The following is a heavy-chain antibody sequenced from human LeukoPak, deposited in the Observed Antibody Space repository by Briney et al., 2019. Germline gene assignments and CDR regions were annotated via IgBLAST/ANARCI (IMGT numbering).Heavy chain of an antibody. J-gene: IGHJ4*02. Sequence: ASVKVSCKASGYTFTSYDINWVRQATGQGLEWMGWMNPNSGNTGYAQKFQGRVTMTRNTSISTAYMELSSLRSEDTAVYYCVIGLLPNYDSSGYYYESDYWGQGTLVTVSS. CDR3: VIGLLPNYDSSGYYYESDY. CDR1: GYTFTSYD. V-gene: IGHV1-8*01. CDR2: MNPNSGNT. D-gene: IGHD3-22*01.